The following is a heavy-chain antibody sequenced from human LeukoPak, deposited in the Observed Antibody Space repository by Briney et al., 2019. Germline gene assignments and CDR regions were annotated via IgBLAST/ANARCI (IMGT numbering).Heavy chain of an antibody. CDR2: ISSSSSYT. Sequence: GGSLRLSCAASGFTFSDYYMSWIRQAPGKGLEWVSYISSSSSYTNYADSVKGRFTISRDNAKNSLYLQMNSLRAEDTAMYYCARGRGGRYSSAATTDYWGQGTLVTVSS. J-gene: IGHJ4*02. D-gene: IGHD6-25*01. CDR3: ARGRGGRYSSAATTDY. V-gene: IGHV3-11*05. CDR1: GFTFSDYY.